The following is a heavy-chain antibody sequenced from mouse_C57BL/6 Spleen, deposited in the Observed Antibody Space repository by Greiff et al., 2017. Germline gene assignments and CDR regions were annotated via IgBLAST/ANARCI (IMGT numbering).Heavy chain of an antibody. D-gene: IGHD2-3*01. CDR1: GYTFTGYW. Sequence: QVQLQQPGAELVRPGSSVKLSCKASGYTFTGYWMHWVKQRPIQGLEWIGNIDPSDSETHSNQKFKDKATLTVDKSSSTAYMQLSSLTSEDSAVYYCARFVRDGYYFDYWGQGTTLTVSS. CDR2: IDPSDSET. CDR3: ARFVRDGYYFDY. J-gene: IGHJ2*01. V-gene: IGHV1-52*01.